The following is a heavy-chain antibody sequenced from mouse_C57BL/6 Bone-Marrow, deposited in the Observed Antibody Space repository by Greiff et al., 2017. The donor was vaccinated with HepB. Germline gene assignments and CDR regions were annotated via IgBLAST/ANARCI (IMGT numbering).Heavy chain of an antibody. CDR3: ARWAYDGYYGAMAY. Sequence: QVQLQQSGAELVRPGTSVKMSCKASGYTFTNYWIGWVKQRPGHGLEWIGDIYPGGGYTKYNEKFKGKATLTADKSSSTAYMQFSSLTSEDSAIYYCARWAYDGYYGAMAYWGQGTSVTVSS. V-gene: IGHV1-63*01. CDR2: IYPGGGYT. CDR1: GYTFTNYW. J-gene: IGHJ4*01. D-gene: IGHD2-3*01.